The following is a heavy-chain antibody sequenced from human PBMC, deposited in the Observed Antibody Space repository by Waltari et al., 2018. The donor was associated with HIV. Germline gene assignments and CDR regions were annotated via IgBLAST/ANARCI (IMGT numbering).Heavy chain of an antibody. CDR2: NSGYNGDT. Sequence: QVHLVQSGAELRKPGASVTVSCKASGYTFTNYGITWVRQAPGQGLERMGWNSGYNGDTKYEQKVRGRVTMTTDTSTRPAYLEMGSLRFDDTAVYYCARDHYYGSSGYYSDYWGQGTLVTVSS. J-gene: IGHJ4*02. D-gene: IGHD3-22*01. CDR3: ARDHYYGSSGYYSDY. V-gene: IGHV1-18*01. CDR1: GYTFTNYG.